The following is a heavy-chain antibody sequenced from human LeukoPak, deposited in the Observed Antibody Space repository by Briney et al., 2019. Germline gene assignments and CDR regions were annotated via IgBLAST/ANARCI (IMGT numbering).Heavy chain of an antibody. V-gene: IGHV3-23*01. D-gene: IGHD3-10*01. Sequence: GGSLRLSCAASGFTFSSYAMSWVRKAPGKGLEWVSAISGSGGSTYYADSVKGRFTISRDNSKNTLYLQMDSLRAEDTAVYYCATLLLWLVRGVDNAFDYWGQGTLVTVSS. J-gene: IGHJ4*02. CDR2: ISGSGGST. CDR1: GFTFSSYA. CDR3: ATLLLWLVRGVDNAFDY.